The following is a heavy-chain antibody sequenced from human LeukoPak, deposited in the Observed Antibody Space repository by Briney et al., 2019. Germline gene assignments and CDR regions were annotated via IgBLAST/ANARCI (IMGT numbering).Heavy chain of an antibody. D-gene: IGHD4-17*01. CDR1: GFTFDDYG. CDR2: INWNGGST. CDR3: ARAGGSLYGDYVTLWFDP. Sequence: PWGSLRLSCAASGFTFDDYGMSWDRQAPGKGLEWVSGINWNGGSTGYADSVKGRFTISRDNAKNSLYLQMNSLRAEDTALYYCARAGGSLYGDYVTLWFDPWGQGTLVTVSS. J-gene: IGHJ5*02. V-gene: IGHV3-20*04.